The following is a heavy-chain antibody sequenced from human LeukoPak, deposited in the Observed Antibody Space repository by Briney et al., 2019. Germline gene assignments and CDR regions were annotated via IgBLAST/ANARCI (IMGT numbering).Heavy chain of an antibody. CDR1: GGSFSGYY. Sequence: SETLSLTCAVYGGSFSGYYWSWIRQPPGKGLEWIGEINHSGSTNYNPSLKSRVTISVDTSKNQFSLKLSSVIAADTAVYYCARITRALHPTDVWGKGTTVTVSS. CDR3: ARITRALHPTDV. D-gene: IGHD1-26*01. CDR2: INHSGST. V-gene: IGHV4-34*01. J-gene: IGHJ6*04.